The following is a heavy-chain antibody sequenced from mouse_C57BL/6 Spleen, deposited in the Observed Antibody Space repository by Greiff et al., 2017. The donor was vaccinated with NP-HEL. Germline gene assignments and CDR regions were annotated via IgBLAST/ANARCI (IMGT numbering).Heavy chain of an antibody. Sequence: QVQLQQPGAELVKPGASVKLSCKASGYTFTSYWMHWVKQRPGQGLEWIGMIHPNSGSTNYNEKFKSKATLTVDKSSSTAYMQLSSLTSEDSAVYYCARDYYGSSLLRYFDVWGTGTTVTGSS. J-gene: IGHJ1*03. D-gene: IGHD1-1*01. V-gene: IGHV1-64*01. CDR2: IHPNSGST. CDR1: GYTFTSYW. CDR3: ARDYYGSSLLRYFDV.